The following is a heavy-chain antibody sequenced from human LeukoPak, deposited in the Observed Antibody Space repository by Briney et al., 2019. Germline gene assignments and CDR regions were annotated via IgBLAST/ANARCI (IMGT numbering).Heavy chain of an antibody. Sequence: SETLSLTCTVSGGPISSYYWSWIRQPPGKGLEWIGYIYYSGSTNYKPSLKSRVTISVDTSKNQFSLKLSSVTAADTAVYYCARGGYYGSGNDFRFDPWGQGTLVTVSS. V-gene: IGHV4-59*01. CDR2: IYYSGST. CDR1: GGPISSYY. D-gene: IGHD3-10*01. J-gene: IGHJ5*02. CDR3: ARGGYYGSGNDFRFDP.